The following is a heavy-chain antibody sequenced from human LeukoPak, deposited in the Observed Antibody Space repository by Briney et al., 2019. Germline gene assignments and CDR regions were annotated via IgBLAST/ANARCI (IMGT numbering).Heavy chain of an antibody. CDR1: GGSFSGYY. Sequence: PSETLSLTCAVYGGSFSGYYWSWIRQPPGKGLEWIGYIYYSGSTNYNPSLKSRVTISVDTSKNQFSLKLSSVTAADTAVYYCARHWDSGSYDYWGQGTLVNVSS. CDR3: ARHWDSGSYDY. CDR2: IYYSGST. V-gene: IGHV4-59*08. D-gene: IGHD1-26*01. J-gene: IGHJ4*02.